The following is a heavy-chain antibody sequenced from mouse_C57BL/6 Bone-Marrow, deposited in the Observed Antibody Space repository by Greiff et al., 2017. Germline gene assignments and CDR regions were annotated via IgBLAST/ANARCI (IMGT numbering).Heavy chain of an antibody. V-gene: IGHV1-64*01. J-gene: IGHJ2*01. CDR1: GYTFTSYW. D-gene: IGHD1-1*01. CDR2: IHPNSGST. CDR3: ARWPGYYGRGRY. Sequence: QVQLQQSGAELVKPGASVKLSCKASGYTFTSYWMHWVKQRPGQGLEWIGMIHPNSGSTNYNEKFKSKATLTVDKSSSTAYMQLSSLTSEDSAVYNCARWPGYYGRGRYWGQGTTLTVSS.